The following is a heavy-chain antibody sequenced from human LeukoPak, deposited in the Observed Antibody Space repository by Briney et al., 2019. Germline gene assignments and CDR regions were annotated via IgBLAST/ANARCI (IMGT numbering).Heavy chain of an antibody. J-gene: IGHJ4*02. CDR2: INTDGTVT. D-gene: IGHD6-19*01. CDR1: GFTFSKYW. V-gene: IGHV3-74*01. Sequence: PGGSLILSCAASGFTFSKYWMVWVRQAPGKGLESVSRINTDGTVTTYADSVKGRFTVSRDNADNTMFLQMNSVRDEDTAVYYCATKQWLAPPPDSWGQGTPVTVSS. CDR3: ATKQWLAPPPDS.